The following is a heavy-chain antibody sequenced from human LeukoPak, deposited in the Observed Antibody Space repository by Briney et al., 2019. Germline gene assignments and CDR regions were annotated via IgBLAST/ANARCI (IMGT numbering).Heavy chain of an antibody. J-gene: IGHJ6*02. Sequence: PGGSLRLSCAASGFTFSSYSMNWVRQAPVKGLEWVSSISSSSSYIYYADSVKGRFTISRDNAKNSLYLQMNSLRAEDTAVYYCARDFEYSSSSGMDVWGQGTTVTVSS. D-gene: IGHD6-6*01. V-gene: IGHV3-21*01. CDR2: ISSSSSYI. CDR1: GFTFSSYS. CDR3: ARDFEYSSSSGMDV.